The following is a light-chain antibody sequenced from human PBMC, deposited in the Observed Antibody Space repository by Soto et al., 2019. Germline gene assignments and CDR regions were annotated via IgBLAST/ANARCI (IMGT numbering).Light chain of an antibody. CDR2: GES. Sequence: EIVLTQSPGTLSLSPGERATLSCRASQSVSSSYLAWYQQKPGQTPRLLIYGESSRATGIPDRFSGSGSGTDFTLTISRLEPEDFAVYYCQQYDSSPWTFGQGTKVEIK. CDR3: QQYDSSPWT. V-gene: IGKV3-20*01. CDR1: QSVSSSY. J-gene: IGKJ1*01.